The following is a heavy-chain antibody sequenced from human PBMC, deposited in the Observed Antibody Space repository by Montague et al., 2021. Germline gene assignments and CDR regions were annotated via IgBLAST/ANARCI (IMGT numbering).Heavy chain of an antibody. CDR3: ARKGTNWDY. CDR1: GDSINFYY. CDR2: VYYTGTT. Sequence: SETLSLTCTVSGDSINFYYWSWIRQPPGKGLEWIGYVYYTGTTNXNPSLKSRVTISVDTSRSQFFLNVNSVTAADTAVYYCARKGTNWDYWGQGTLVTVSS. D-gene: IGHD2-8*01. V-gene: IGHV4-59*01. J-gene: IGHJ4*02.